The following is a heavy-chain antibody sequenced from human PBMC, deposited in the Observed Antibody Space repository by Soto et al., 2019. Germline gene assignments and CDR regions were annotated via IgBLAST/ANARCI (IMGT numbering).Heavy chain of an antibody. CDR2: MNQDGSDK. V-gene: IGHV3-7*03. Sequence: EEQLVESGGDLVQPGGSLRLSCAASGFAFSSYWMSWVRQAPGRGLEWVAKMNQDGSDKYYVDSVKGRFIISRDNDKNSLYLQMNSLRVEDTAVYYCARDHNWALGDPWGQGTLVTVSS. CDR1: GFAFSSYW. CDR3: ARDHNWALGDP. D-gene: IGHD1-20*01. J-gene: IGHJ5*02.